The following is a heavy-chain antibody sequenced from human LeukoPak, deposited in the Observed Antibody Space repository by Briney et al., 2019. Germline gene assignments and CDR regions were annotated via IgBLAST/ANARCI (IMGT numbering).Heavy chain of an antibody. Sequence: MPSETQSLTCTVSGGSISSYYWSWIRQPPGKGLEWIGYIYYSGSTNYNPSLKSRVTISVDTSKNQFSLKLSSVTAADTAVYYCASTIYGSGSRGFDYWGQGTLVTVSS. J-gene: IGHJ4*02. D-gene: IGHD3-10*01. CDR3: ASTIYGSGSRGFDY. CDR1: GGSISSYY. CDR2: IYYSGST. V-gene: IGHV4-59*08.